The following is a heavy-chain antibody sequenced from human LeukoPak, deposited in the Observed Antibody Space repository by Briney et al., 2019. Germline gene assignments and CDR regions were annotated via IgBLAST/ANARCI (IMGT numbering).Heavy chain of an antibody. CDR3: ARRMGRDGYNPNWFDP. J-gene: IGHJ5*02. Sequence: PGGSLRLSCAASGFTFSSYSMNWVRQAPGEGLEWVSSISGSSTYIYYADSVKGRFTISRDNAKNSLYLQMNSLRAEDTAVYYCARRMGRDGYNPNWFDPWGQGTLVTVSS. D-gene: IGHD5-24*01. CDR1: GFTFSSYS. CDR2: ISGSSTYI. V-gene: IGHV3-21*01.